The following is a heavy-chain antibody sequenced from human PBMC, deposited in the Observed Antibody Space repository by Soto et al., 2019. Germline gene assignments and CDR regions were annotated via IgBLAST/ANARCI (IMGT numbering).Heavy chain of an antibody. J-gene: IGHJ5*02. CDR3: ATFVSSSRGGNWFDP. CDR1: GYTFTGHY. D-gene: IGHD6-6*01. V-gene: IGHV1-2*02. CDR2: INPNSGGT. Sequence: ASVKVSCKASGYTFTGHYMHWVRQAPGQGLEWMGWINPNSGGTNYAQKFQGRVTMTRDTSISTAYMELSRLRSDDTAVYYCATFVSSSRGGNWFDPWGQGTLVTVSS.